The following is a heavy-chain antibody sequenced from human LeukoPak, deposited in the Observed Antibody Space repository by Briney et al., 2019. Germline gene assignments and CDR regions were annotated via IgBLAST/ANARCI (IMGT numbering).Heavy chain of an antibody. Sequence: GGSLRLSCAASGFTFSSYAMSWVRQAPGKGLEWVSAISGSGGSTYYADSVKGRFTISRDNSKNTLYLQMNSLRAEDTAVYYCAKDGIRALSVWCDYWGQGTLVPVSS. CDR1: GFTFSSYA. CDR3: AKDGIRALSVWCDY. J-gene: IGHJ4*02. D-gene: IGHD6-19*01. V-gene: IGHV3-23*01. CDR2: ISGSGGST.